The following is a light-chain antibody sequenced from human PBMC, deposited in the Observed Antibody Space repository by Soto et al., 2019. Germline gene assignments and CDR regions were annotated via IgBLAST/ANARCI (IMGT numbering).Light chain of an antibody. J-gene: IGKJ1*01. V-gene: IGKV1-5*03. CDR1: QSITTW. Sequence: DIQMTQSPSALSASVGDRVTITCRASQSITTWLPWYQQKPGKVPKLLIYKASSLHSWVPSRLSGSGFGTDFTLTTRSLEPDDLATYDCPHYNCHSGAFGQETTVEIK. CDR3: PHYNCHSGA. CDR2: KAS.